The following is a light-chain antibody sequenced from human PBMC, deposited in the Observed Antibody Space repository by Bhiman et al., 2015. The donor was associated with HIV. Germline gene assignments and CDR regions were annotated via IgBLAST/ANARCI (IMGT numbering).Light chain of an antibody. J-gene: IGLJ3*02. CDR2: DVS. Sequence: SVSGSPGQSITISCSGTSSDIGGSDSVSWYQHHPGKAPKLIIYDVSKWPAGVSSRFSGSKSGNTASLAISGLQAEDEADYYCGTWDSSLSAWVFGGGTKLTVL. V-gene: IGLV2-14*03. CDR1: SSDIGGSDS. CDR3: GTWDSSLSAWV.